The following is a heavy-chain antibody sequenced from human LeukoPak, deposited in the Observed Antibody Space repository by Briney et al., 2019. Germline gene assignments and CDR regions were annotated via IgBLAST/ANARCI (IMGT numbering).Heavy chain of an antibody. CDR1: GGSISSGDYY. CDR3: ARSGSTSCYHMCYYYGMDV. J-gene: IGHJ6*02. V-gene: IGHV4-30-4*01. CDR2: IYYSGST. Sequence: PSETLSLTCTVSGGSISSGDYYWSWIRQPPGKGLEWIGYIYYSGSTYYNPSLKSRVTISVDTSKNQFSLKLSSVTAADTVVYYCARSGSTSCYHMCYYYGMDVWGQGTTVTVSS. D-gene: IGHD2-2*01.